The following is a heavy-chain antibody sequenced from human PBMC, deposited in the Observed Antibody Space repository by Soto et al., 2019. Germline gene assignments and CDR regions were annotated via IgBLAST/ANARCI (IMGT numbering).Heavy chain of an antibody. CDR3: ARHRMDYDSSGYYYYDYAMDV. CDR1: GGSINSYY. V-gene: IGHV4-59*01. D-gene: IGHD3-22*01. J-gene: IGHJ6*02. Sequence: QVQLQESGPGLVKPSETRSLTCTVSGGSINSYYWSWIRQPPGKGLEWIGHIYSSGSTNYNPSLKTRVTMSLDTSKNQYSLKLNSVSSADTAVYYCARHRMDYDSSGYYYYDYAMDVWGRGTTVTVSS. CDR2: IYSSGST.